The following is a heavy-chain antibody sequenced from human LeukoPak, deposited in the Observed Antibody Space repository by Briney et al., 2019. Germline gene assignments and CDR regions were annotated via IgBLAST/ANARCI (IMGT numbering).Heavy chain of an antibody. CDR2: IGGSNGIT. J-gene: IGHJ4*02. D-gene: IGHD5-12*01. Sequence: GGSLRLSCAASGFIFTDYYIDWVRQAPGKGLEWVSVIGGSNGITFYVGSVKGRFTISRDNSKDTLYLQMNSLRAEDTAVYYCARNENSGWGYFDYWGQGTLVTVSS. V-gene: IGHV3-23*01. CDR3: ARNENSGWGYFDY. CDR1: GFIFTDYY.